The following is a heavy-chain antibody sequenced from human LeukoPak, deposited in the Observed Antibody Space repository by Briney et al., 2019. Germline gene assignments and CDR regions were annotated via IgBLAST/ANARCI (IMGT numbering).Heavy chain of an antibody. CDR2: ICSDGNT. Sequence: GGSLRLSCAASGFTVSNNYMSWVRQAPGKGLEWVSVICSDGNTNYADSVKGRFTISRDNSKNTLYLQMNSLRLEDTAVYYCTSRYIDDWYAYWGQGTLVTVSS. D-gene: IGHD3-9*01. CDR1: GFTVSNNY. V-gene: IGHV3-53*01. J-gene: IGHJ1*01. CDR3: TSRYIDDWYAY.